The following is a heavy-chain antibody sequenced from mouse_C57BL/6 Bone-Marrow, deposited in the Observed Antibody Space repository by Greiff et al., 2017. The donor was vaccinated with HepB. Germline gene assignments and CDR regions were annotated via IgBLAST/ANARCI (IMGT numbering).Heavy chain of an antibody. D-gene: IGHD1-1*01. CDR3: ARLDYYGSSYNY. CDR2: IYPGNGDT. J-gene: IGHJ2*01. V-gene: IGHV1-12*01. Sequence: LQLSGAELVRPGASAKMSCKASGYTFTSYNMHWVQQTPRQGLEWIGAIYPGNGDTSYNQKFKGKATLTVDKSTSTAYMQLSSLTSEDSAVYFCARLDYYGSSYNYWGQGTTLAVSS. CDR1: GYTFTSYN.